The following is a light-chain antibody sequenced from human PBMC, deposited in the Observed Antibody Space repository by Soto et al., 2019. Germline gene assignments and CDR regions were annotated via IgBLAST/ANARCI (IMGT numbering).Light chain of an antibody. CDR2: GAS. V-gene: IGKV3-15*01. CDR1: QSVSSN. CDR3: QQYHNWPPIT. Sequence: EIVMTQSPATLSVSPGERATLSCRASQSVSSNLAWYQQKPGQAPRLLIYGASTRATGIPARFSGSGSGPEFTLTISSLQSEDFAVYYCQQYHNWPPITVGQGTRLEIK. J-gene: IGKJ5*01.